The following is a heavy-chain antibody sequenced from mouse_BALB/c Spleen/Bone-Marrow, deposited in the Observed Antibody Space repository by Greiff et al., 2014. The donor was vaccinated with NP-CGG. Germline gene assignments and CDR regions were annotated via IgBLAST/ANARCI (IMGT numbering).Heavy chain of an antibody. CDR2: INPYNDGT. CDR1: GYTFTSYV. J-gene: IGHJ4*01. Sequence: VQLKESGPELVKPGASVKMSCKASGYTFTSYVMHWGKKKPGQGLEWIGYINPYNDGTKYNEKFKGKATLTSDKSSSTAYMELSSLTSEDSAVYYCARKVWYYAMDYWGQGTSVTVSS. V-gene: IGHV1-14*01. D-gene: IGHD2-10*02. CDR3: ARKVWYYAMDY.